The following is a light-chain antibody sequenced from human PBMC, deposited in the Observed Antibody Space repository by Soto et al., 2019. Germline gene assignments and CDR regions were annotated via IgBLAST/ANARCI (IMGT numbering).Light chain of an antibody. Sequence: EIVLTQSPGTLSLSPGERATLSCRASQSVSSSYLAWCQQKPGQAPRLLIYGASSRATGIPDRFSGSGSGTDFPLTISRLEPEDFAVYYCQQYGSSPTWTFGQGTKVDIK. CDR3: QQYGSSPTWT. CDR2: GAS. J-gene: IGKJ1*01. CDR1: QSVSSSY. V-gene: IGKV3-20*01.